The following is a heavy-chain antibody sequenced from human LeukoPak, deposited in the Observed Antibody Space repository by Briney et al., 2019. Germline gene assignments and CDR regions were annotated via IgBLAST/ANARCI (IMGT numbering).Heavy chain of an antibody. D-gene: IGHD3-10*01. J-gene: IGHJ4*02. Sequence: SVKVSCTASGGTFSSYAISWVRQAPGQGLEWMGGIIPIFGTANYAQKFQGRVTITTDESTSTAYMELSSLRSEDTAVYYCAREQSMVRGVRYLDYWGQGTLVTVSS. CDR2: IIPIFGTA. CDR3: AREQSMVRGVRYLDY. V-gene: IGHV1-69*05. CDR1: GGTFSSYA.